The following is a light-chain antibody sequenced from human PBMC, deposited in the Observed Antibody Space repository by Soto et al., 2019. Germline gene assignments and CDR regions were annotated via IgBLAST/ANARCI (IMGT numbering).Light chain of an antibody. CDR2: DAS. CDR1: QSITNR. Sequence: DIQITQSPSTLSASVGDGVTITCRASQSITNRLAWYQQKPGKAPKVLIYDASNLEYGVPSRFSGSGSGTEFTLTISSLQTDDFATYYCQHYNSYSEAFGQGTKVDIK. V-gene: IGKV1-5*01. CDR3: QHYNSYSEA. J-gene: IGKJ1*01.